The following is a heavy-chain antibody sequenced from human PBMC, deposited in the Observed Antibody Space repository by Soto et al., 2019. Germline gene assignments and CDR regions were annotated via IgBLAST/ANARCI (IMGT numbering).Heavy chain of an antibody. CDR3: ARHSVAEYYFDY. V-gene: IGHV1-18*01. D-gene: IGHD6-6*01. CDR1: GYTFTSYA. J-gene: IGHJ4*02. Sequence: ASVKVSCKASGYTFTSYAMSWVRQAPGQGLEWMGWISTYYGNTNYAQILQGRVTMTTDTSTNTAYMELRSLRSDDTAVYYCARHSVAEYYFDYWGQGTLVTVSS. CDR2: ISTYYGNT.